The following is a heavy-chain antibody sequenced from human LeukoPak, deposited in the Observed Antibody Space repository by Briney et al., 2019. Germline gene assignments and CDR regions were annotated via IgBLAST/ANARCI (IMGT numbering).Heavy chain of an antibody. J-gene: IGHJ4*02. V-gene: IGHV3-21*01. CDR1: GFTFSSYS. D-gene: IGHD6-19*01. Sequence: GGSLRLSCAASGFTFSSYSMTWVRQAPGKGLEWVSSISSSSSHIYYADSVKGRFTISRDNAKNSLYLQMNSLRAEDTAVYYCAREPVAGTAPRWGQGTLVTVSS. CDR2: ISSSSSHI. CDR3: AREPVAGTAPR.